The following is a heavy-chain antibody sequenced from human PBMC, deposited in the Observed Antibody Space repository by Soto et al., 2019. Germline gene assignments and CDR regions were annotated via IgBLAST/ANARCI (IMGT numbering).Heavy chain of an antibody. CDR1: GFTFSSYA. CDR2: ISSNGGST. CDR3: VKVRFQGGSVSYAFDI. J-gene: IGHJ3*02. Sequence: GGSLRLSCSASGFTFSSYAMHWVRQAPGKGLEYVSAISSNGGSTYYADSVKGRFTISRDNSKNTLYLQMSSLRAEDAAVYYCVKVRFQGGSVSYAFDIWGQGTMVTVAS. V-gene: IGHV3-64D*06. D-gene: IGHD3-10*01.